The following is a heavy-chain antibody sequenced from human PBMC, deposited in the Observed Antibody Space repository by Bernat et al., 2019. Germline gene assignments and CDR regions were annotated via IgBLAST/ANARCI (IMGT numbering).Heavy chain of an antibody. Sequence: QVQLVESGGGVVQPGRSLRLSCAASGFTFSSYGMHWFRQAPGKGLEWVAVISYDGSNKYYADSVKGRFTISRDNSKNTLYLQMNSLRAEDTAVYYCAKDKGLDYWGQGTLVTVSS. J-gene: IGHJ4*02. CDR3: AKDKGLDY. CDR2: ISYDGSNK. V-gene: IGHV3-30*18. CDR1: GFTFSSYG.